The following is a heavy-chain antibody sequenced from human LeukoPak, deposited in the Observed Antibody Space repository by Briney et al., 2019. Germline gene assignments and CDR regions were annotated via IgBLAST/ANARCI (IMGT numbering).Heavy chain of an antibody. CDR1: GGTFSSYA. V-gene: IGHV1-69*04. D-gene: IGHD2-21*02. CDR3: ATRKCGGDCYSDYYYGMDV. J-gene: IGHJ6*02. CDR2: IIPIFGIA. Sequence: ASMKVSCKASGGTFSSYAISWVRQAPGQGLEWMGRIIPIFGIANYAQKFQGRVTITADKSTSTAYMELSSLRSEDTAVYYCATRKCGGDCYSDYYYGMDVWGQGTTVTVSS.